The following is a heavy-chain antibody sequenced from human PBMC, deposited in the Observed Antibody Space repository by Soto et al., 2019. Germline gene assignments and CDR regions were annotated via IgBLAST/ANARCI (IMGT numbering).Heavy chain of an antibody. CDR1: GGTFSSYA. V-gene: IGHV1-69*13. J-gene: IGHJ4*02. D-gene: IGHD1-26*01. CDR3: ARGHEGATRFDY. CDR2: IIPIFGTA. Sequence: PVTVSCKASGGTFSSYAISWVRQAPGQGLEWMGGIIPIFGTANYAQKFQGRVTITADESTSTAYMELSSLRSEDTAVYYCARGHEGATRFDYWGQGTLVTLSS.